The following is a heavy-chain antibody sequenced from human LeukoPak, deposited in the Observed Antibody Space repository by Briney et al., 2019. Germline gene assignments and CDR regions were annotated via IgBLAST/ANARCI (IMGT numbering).Heavy chain of an antibody. CDR1: GGSISSGDYY. CDR2: IYYSGST. V-gene: IGHV4-30-4*08. J-gene: IGHJ4*02. D-gene: IGHD3-22*01. CDR3: ASSYYYDSSGFDY. Sequence: SETLSLTCTVSGGSISSGDYYWSSIRQPPGKGLEWIGYIYYSGSTYYNPSLKSRVTISVDTSKNQFSLKLSSVTAADTAVYYCASSYYYDSSGFDYWGQGTLVTVSS.